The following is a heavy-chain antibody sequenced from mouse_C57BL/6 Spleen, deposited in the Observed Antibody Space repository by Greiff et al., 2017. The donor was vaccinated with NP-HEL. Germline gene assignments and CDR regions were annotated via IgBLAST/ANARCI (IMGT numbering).Heavy chain of an antibody. CDR2: INYDGSST. CDR3: ARDGGYAMDY. CDR1: GFTFSDYY. J-gene: IGHJ4*01. V-gene: IGHV5-16*01. Sequence: EVHLVESEGGLVQPGSSMKLSCTASGFTFSDYYMAWVRQVPEKGLEWVANINYDGSSTYYLDSLKSRFIISRDNAKNMLYLQMSSLKSEDTATYYCARDGGYAMDYWGQGTSVTVSS.